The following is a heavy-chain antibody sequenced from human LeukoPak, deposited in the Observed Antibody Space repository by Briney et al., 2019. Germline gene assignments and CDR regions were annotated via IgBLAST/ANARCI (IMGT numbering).Heavy chain of an antibody. J-gene: IGHJ4*03. CDR2: INPSGGST. CDR1: GYTFTSYY. Sequence: ASVKVSCKAPGYTFTSYYMHWVRQAPGQGLEWMGIINPSGGSTSYAQKFQGRVTMTRDMSTSTVYMELSSLRSEDTAVYYCALRYCSGGSCYSDYWGQGTLVTVSS. V-gene: IGHV1-46*01. D-gene: IGHD2-15*01. CDR3: ALRYCSGGSCYSDY.